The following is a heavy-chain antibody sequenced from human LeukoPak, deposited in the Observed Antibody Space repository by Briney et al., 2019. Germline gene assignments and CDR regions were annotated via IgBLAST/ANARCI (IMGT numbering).Heavy chain of an antibody. Sequence: GGSLRLSCAASGFIVSSSYMSWVRQAPGKRLEWVSFIYSGGSTYYADSVKGRFTISRDNSKNTLYLQMNSLRAEDTAVYYCARARWEGYCLDYWGQGTLVTVSS. CDR1: GFIVSSSY. CDR2: IYSGGST. CDR3: ARARWEGYCLDY. V-gene: IGHV3-53*01. D-gene: IGHD2-15*01. J-gene: IGHJ4*02.